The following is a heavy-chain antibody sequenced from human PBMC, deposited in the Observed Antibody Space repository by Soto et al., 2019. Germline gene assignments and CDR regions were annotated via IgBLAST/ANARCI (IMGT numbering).Heavy chain of an antibody. D-gene: IGHD6-6*01. J-gene: IGHJ6*01. CDR1: GYSFTSYW. CDR2: IYPGDSDT. CDR3: AREGSIARTYYYGMDV. Sequence: PGESLKISCKGSGYSFTSYWMGWVRQMPGKGLEWVGIIYPGDSDTRYSPSFQGQVTISADKSISTAYLQWSSLKASDTARYSCAREGSIARTYYYGMDVWGQRNTVTASS. V-gene: IGHV5-51*01.